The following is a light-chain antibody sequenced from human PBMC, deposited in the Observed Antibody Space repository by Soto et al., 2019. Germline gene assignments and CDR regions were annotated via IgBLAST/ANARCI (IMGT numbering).Light chain of an antibody. V-gene: IGKV1-5*01. CDR2: DAS. Sequence: DIQMTQSPSTLSASVGDRVTITCRASQTFSSYLAWYQQKPGKAPKLLIFDASSLEGGVPSRFSGSGSGTAFTLTISSLQPDDFATYYCQQYNSYSWTFGQGTKVEIK. J-gene: IGKJ1*01. CDR3: QQYNSYSWT. CDR1: QTFSSY.